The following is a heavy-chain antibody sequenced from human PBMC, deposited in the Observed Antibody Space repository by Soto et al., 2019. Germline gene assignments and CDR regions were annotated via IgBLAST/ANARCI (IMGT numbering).Heavy chain of an antibody. CDR1: GYTFTTYD. Sequence: ASVKVSCKASGYTFTTYDISWVRQAPGQGLEWMGWLNTYNGNTNYPQKLQGRLTMTTDTSTSTAYMQLRSLRSDDTAVYYCAREMSYYYDSTGLDAFDIWGQGTMVTVS. J-gene: IGHJ3*02. V-gene: IGHV1-18*01. CDR3: AREMSYYYDSTGLDAFDI. D-gene: IGHD3-22*01. CDR2: LNTYNGNT.